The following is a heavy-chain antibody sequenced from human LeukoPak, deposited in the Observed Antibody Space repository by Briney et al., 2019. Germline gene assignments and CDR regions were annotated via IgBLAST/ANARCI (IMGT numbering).Heavy chain of an antibody. CDR3: ARHDVVIAVKRGYYFDY. CDR1: GGAIGRNSFY. V-gene: IGHV4-39*01. D-gene: IGHD2-15*01. CDR2: EDSRGST. Sequence: SETLSLTCTVSGGAIGRNSFYWGWSRQPPGKGLEWVGSEDSRGSTSYHPSVMSRVTISVDTSKNQLALRLTSVTAADTAVYYCARHDVVIAVKRGYYFDYWGQGALVTVSS. J-gene: IGHJ4*02.